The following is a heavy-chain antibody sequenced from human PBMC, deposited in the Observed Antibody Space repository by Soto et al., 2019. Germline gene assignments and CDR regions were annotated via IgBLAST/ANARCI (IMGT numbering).Heavy chain of an antibody. V-gene: IGHV3-23*01. Sequence: SLRLSCAASGFTFTRYGVTWVRQAPGKGLEWVSGFSGSSGNTYYADSVKGRFTISRDNSKNTVYLQMNSLRAEDTAVYYCARWNGYGDSWGQGTLVTVSS. CDR2: FSGSSGNT. CDR3: ARWNGYGDS. D-gene: IGHD1-1*01. J-gene: IGHJ4*02. CDR1: GFTFTRYG.